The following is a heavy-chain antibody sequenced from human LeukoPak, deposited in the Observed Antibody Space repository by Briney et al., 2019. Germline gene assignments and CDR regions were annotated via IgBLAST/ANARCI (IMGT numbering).Heavy chain of an antibody. D-gene: IGHD3-3*01. CDR2: INPSGGST. Sequence: GASVKVSCKASGYTFTSYYMHWVRQAPGQGLEWMGIINPSGGSTSYAQKFQGRVTMTRDTSTSTVYMELSSLRSEDTAVYYCARVRSGTNYYYGMDVWGQGTTVTVSS. CDR3: ARVRSGTNYYYGMDV. V-gene: IGHV1-46*01. CDR1: GYTFTSYY. J-gene: IGHJ6*02.